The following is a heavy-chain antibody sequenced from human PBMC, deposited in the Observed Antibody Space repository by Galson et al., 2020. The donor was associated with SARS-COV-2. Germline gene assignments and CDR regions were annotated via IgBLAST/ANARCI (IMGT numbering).Heavy chain of an antibody. D-gene: IGHD1-26*01. V-gene: IGHV4-34*01. J-gene: IGHJ3*02. CDR3: AKEGGSGSYLNGAFEI. CDR1: GGYFSDFF. CDR2: ISQSGGT. Sequence: SETLSLTCTVSGGYFSDFFWSWIRQSPGKGLEWIGEISQSGGTKYNPSFESRVIMSGDTSKNQFSLKLSSVTAADTAIYYCAKEGGSGSYLNGAFEIWGQGTMVTVSS.